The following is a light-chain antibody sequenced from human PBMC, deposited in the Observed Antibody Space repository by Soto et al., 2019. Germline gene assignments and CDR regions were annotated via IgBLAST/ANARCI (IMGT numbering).Light chain of an antibody. Sequence: QLVLTQSPSASASLGASVKLTCTLSSGHSSYTIAWHQQQPQKGPRFLMNLNNDGSHTKGDGIPDRFSGSSSGAERHLTISSLQSEDEADYYCETWGTGVVFGGGTKLTVL. CDR3: ETWGTGVV. CDR2: LNNDGSH. CDR1: SGHSSYT. J-gene: IGLJ2*01. V-gene: IGLV4-69*01.